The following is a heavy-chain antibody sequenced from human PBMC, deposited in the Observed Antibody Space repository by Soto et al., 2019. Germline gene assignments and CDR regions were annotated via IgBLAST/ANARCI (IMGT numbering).Heavy chain of an antibody. Sequence: GGSLRLSCAASGFTFSSYSMNWVRQAPGKGLEWVSYISSSSSTIYYADSVKGRFNISRDNAKNSLYLQMNSLRAEDTAVYYCARGSIVKGGAFDYWGQGTLVTVSS. J-gene: IGHJ4*02. CDR2: ISSSSSTI. D-gene: IGHD3-16*01. V-gene: IGHV3-48*01. CDR3: ARGSIVKGGAFDY. CDR1: GFTFSSYS.